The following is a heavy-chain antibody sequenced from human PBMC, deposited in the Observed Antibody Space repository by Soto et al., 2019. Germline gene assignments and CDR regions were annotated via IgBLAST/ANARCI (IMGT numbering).Heavy chain of an antibody. CDR1: GYSFTTYW. CDR3: ARHDGDFDF. D-gene: IGHD4-17*01. J-gene: IGHJ4*02. V-gene: IGHV5-10-1*01. Sequence: PGESLKISCKGSGYSFTTYWISWVRQMPGKGLEWMGRIDPRDSYTYYSPSFQGHVTISVDKSITTAYLQWSSLKASDTAMYYCARHDGDFDFWGQGTLVTVSS. CDR2: IDPRDSYT.